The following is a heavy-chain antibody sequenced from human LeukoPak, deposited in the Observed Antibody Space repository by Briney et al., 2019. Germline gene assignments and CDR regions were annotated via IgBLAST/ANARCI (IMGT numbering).Heavy chain of an antibody. V-gene: IGHV1-24*01. CDR2: FDPEDGET. CDR3: ARRRRQGGHNGSYYDFWSGTDNWFDP. D-gene: IGHD3-3*01. Sequence: ASVKVSCKVSGYTLTELSMHWARQAPGKGLEWMGGFDPEDGETIYAQKFQGRVTMTEDTSTDTAYMELSSLRSEDTAVYYCARRRRQGGHNGSYYDFWSGTDNWFDPWGQGTLVTVSS. CDR1: GYTLTELS. J-gene: IGHJ5*02.